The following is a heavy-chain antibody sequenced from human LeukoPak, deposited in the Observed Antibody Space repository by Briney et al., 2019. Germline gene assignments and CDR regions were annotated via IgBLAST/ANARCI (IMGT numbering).Heavy chain of an antibody. CDR3: ARGVDTAWIYYYYYMDV. Sequence: PSETLSLTCAVSGYSISSGYYWGWLRQPPGKGLEWIGSIYHSGSTYYNPSLKSRVTISVDTSKNQFSLKLSSVTAADTAVYYCARGVDTAWIYYYYYMDVWGKGTTVTVSS. V-gene: IGHV4-38-2*01. CDR2: IYHSGST. D-gene: IGHD5-18*01. CDR1: GYSISSGYY. J-gene: IGHJ6*03.